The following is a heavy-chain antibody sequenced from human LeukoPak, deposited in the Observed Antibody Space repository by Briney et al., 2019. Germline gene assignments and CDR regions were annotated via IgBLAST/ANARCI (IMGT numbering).Heavy chain of an antibody. CDR1: GGSLSGYY. V-gene: IGHV4-59*08. CDR3: ARRGYSGYERFDY. CDR2: IYYTGST. Sequence: SETLSLTCTVSGGSLSGYYWSWIRQPPGKGLEWIGYIYYTGSTNYNPSLKSRVTISVDTSKNQFSLKLSSVTAADTAVYYCARRGYSGYERFDYWGQGTLVTVSA. J-gene: IGHJ4*02. D-gene: IGHD5-12*01.